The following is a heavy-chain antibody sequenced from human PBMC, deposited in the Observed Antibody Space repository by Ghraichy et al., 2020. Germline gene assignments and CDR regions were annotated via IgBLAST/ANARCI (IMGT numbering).Heavy chain of an antibody. CDR1: GGSISSGGYY. J-gene: IGHJ5*02. CDR3: ARFHGGEGYCSGGSCYRISWFDP. Sequence: SETLSLTCTVSGGSISSGGYYWSWIRQHPGKGLEWIGYIYYSGSTYYNPSLKSRVTISVDTSKNQFSLKLSSVTAADTAVNYCARFHGGEGYCSGGSCYRISWFDPWGQGTLVTVSS. D-gene: IGHD2-15*01. V-gene: IGHV4-31*03. CDR2: IYYSGST.